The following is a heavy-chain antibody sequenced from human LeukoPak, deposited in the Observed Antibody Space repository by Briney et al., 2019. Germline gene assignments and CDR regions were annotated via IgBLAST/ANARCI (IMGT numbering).Heavy chain of an antibody. CDR1: GGSISSYY. V-gene: IGHV4-59*08. CDR2: IYYSGST. CDR3: ARWGYSYGDDY. J-gene: IGHJ4*02. D-gene: IGHD5-18*01. Sequence: SETLSVTCSVSGGSISSYYWSWIRQPPGKGLEWIGNIYYSGSTNYNPSLKSRVTISVVTSKNQFSLKLSSVTAADTAVYYCARWGYSYGDDYWGQGTLVTVSS.